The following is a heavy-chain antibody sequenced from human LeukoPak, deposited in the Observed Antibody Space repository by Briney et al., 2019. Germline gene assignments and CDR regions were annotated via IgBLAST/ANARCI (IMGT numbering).Heavy chain of an antibody. CDR1: GYTFTGYY. Sequence: ASVKVSCKASGYTFTGYYMHWVRQAPGQGLEWMGWINLNSGGTNYAQKFQGRVTMTRDTSISTAYMELSRLRSDDTAVYYCAREGPTGAAMLDYYYMDVWGKGTTVTVSS. CDR2: INLNSGGT. J-gene: IGHJ6*03. D-gene: IGHD2-2*01. CDR3: AREGPTGAAMLDYYYMDV. V-gene: IGHV1-2*02.